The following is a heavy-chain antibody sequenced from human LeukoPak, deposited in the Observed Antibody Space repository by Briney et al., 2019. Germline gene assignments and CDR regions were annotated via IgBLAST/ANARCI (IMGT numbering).Heavy chain of an antibody. Sequence: ASVKVSCKASGYTLTTYGISWVRQAPGQGLEWLGRISVYNGNTNYAQKLQGRVTTTTDTSTSTAYMELRSLRSDDTAVYYCARMILLLGDVLTVPPRGFDYWGQGTLVTVSS. CDR2: ISVYNGNT. J-gene: IGHJ4*02. V-gene: IGHV1-18*01. CDR3: ARMILLLGDVLTVPPRGFDY. CDR1: GYTLTTYG. D-gene: IGHD3-9*01.